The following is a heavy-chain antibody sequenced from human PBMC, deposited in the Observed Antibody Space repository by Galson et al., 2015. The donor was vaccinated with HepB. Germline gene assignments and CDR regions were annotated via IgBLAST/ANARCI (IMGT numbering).Heavy chain of an antibody. V-gene: IGHV4-34*01. Sequence: LKLSCAGSGFTFSNYAMTWVRQAPGKGLEWIGEINHSGSTTYNPSLKSRVTISVDTSKNHFSLKLSSVTAADTAVYYRARHSSSWYSYWGQGTLVTVSS. CDR2: INHSGST. J-gene: IGHJ4*02. CDR3: ARHSSSWYSY. CDR1: GFTFSNYA. D-gene: IGHD6-13*01.